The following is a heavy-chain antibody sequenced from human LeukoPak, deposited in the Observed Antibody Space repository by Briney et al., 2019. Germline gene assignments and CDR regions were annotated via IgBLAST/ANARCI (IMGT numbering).Heavy chain of an antibody. CDR1: GGTFSSYA. CDR2: IIPIFGTA. V-gene: IGHV1-69*13. CDR3: ARVIRLWFGELLP. Sequence: SVTVSCKASGGTFSSYAISWVRQAPGQGLEWMGGIIPIFGTANYAQKFQGRVTITADESTSTAYMELSSLRSEDTAVYYCARVIRLWFGELLPWGQGTLVTVSS. D-gene: IGHD3-10*01. J-gene: IGHJ5*02.